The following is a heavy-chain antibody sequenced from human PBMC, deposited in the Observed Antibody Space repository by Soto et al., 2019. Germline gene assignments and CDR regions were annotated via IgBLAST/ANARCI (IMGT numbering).Heavy chain of an antibody. CDR2: IYYSGST. CDR1: GGSISSGGYY. J-gene: IGHJ3*02. D-gene: IGHD3-16*02. V-gene: IGHV4-31*03. Sequence: QVQLQESGPGLVKPSQTLSLTCTVSGGSISSGGYYWSWIRQHPGKGLEWIGYIYYSGSTYYNPSPKSRITISVDTSKNQFSLKLSSVTAADTAVYYCARDQSYMWGSYRYSACAFDIWGQGTMVTVSS. CDR3: ARDQSYMWGSYRYSACAFDI.